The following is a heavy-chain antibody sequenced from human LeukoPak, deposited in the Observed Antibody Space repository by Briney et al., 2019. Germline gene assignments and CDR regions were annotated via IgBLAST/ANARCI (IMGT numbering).Heavy chain of an antibody. CDR1: GGSIGSSSNY. CDR3: AGHHTGTLRVDY. Sequence: SETLSLTCTVSGGSIGSSSNYWGWIRQPPGKGLEWIGSIYYSGSTYYNPSLKSRVTISVDTSKDQFSLRLSSVTAADTALYYCAGHHTGTLRVDYWGQGTLVTVS. V-gene: IGHV4-39*01. J-gene: IGHJ4*02. CDR2: IYYSGST. D-gene: IGHD1-1*01.